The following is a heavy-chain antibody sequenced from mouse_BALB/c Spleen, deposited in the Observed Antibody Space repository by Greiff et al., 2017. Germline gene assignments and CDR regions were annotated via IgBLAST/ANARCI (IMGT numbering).Heavy chain of an antibody. V-gene: IGHV14-4*02. CDR3: NAWSMITTDIDY. D-gene: IGHD2-4*01. J-gene: IGHJ2*01. CDR2: IDPENGDT. CDR1: GFNIKDYY. Sequence: EVQLQQSGAELVRSGASVKLSCTASGFNIKDYYMHWVKQRPEQGLEWIGWIDPENGDTEYAPKFQGKATMTADTSSNTAYLQLSSLTSEDTAVYYCNAWSMITTDIDYWGQGTTLTVSS.